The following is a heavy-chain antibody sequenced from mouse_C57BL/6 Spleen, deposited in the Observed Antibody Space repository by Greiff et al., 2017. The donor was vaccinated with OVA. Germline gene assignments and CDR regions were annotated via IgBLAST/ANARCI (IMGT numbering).Heavy chain of an antibody. J-gene: IGHJ4*01. CDR2: INPSNGGT. V-gene: IGHV1-53*01. CDR3: AREWLRQGMDY. CDR1: GYTFTSYW. D-gene: IGHD2-2*01. Sequence: QVQLQQPGTELVKPGASVKLSCKASGYTFTSYWMHWVKQRPGQGLEWIGNINPSNGGTNCNEKFKSKATLTVDKSSSTSYMQLSSLTSEDAAVYYCAREWLRQGMDYWGQGTSVTVSS.